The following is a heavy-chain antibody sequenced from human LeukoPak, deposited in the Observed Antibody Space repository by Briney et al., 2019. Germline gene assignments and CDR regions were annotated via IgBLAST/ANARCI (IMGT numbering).Heavy chain of an antibody. Sequence: GESLKISCKGSGYTFTSYWIGWVRQMPGKGLEWMGIIYPGDSDTRYSPSSQGQVTISADKSISTAYLQWSSLKTSDTAMYYCARGLAVLRFLEWFDYWGQGTLVTVSS. CDR1: GYTFTSYW. CDR2: IYPGDSDT. D-gene: IGHD3-3*01. V-gene: IGHV5-51*01. J-gene: IGHJ4*02. CDR3: ARGLAVLRFLEWFDY.